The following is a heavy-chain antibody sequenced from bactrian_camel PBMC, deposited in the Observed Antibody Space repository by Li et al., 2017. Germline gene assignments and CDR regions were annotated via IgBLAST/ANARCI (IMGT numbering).Heavy chain of an antibody. CDR3: ATDYGLGVFGY. CDR2: INSGDDAT. CDR1: GFTFGKYH. Sequence: VQLVESGGGLVQPGGSLRLSCTASGFTFGKYHMSWVRRAPGKGLEWVSSINSGDDATLYACSVTGRFTISRDNAKDTAYLETNTLKSEDTALYYCATDYGLGVFGYWGQGTQVTVS. D-gene: IGHD5*01. J-gene: IGHJ6*01. V-gene: IGHV3S40*01.